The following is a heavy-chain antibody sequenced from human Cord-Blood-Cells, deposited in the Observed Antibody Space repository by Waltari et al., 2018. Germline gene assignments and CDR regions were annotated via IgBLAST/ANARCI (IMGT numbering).Heavy chain of an antibody. V-gene: IGHV4-34*01. CDR3: ARCDSSGYKEAFDI. J-gene: IGHJ3*02. D-gene: IGHD3-22*01. CDR1: GGSFSGYY. CDR2: INHSGST. Sequence: QVQLQQWGAGLLKPSDTLSLTCAVYGGSFSGYYWSWIRPPPGKGLEWIGEINHSGSTNYNPSLKSRVTISVDTSKNQFSLKLSSVTAADTAVYYCARCDSSGYKEAFDIWGQGTMVTVSS.